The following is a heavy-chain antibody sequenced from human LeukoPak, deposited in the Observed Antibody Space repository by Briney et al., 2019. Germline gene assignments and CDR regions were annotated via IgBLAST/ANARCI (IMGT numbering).Heavy chain of an antibody. V-gene: IGHV4-34*01. CDR3: ARSASYYFDY. J-gene: IGHJ4*02. CDR2: INHSGST. Sequence: SETLSLTCAVYGGSFSGYYWSWIRQPPGKGLEWIGEINHSGSTNYNPSLKSRVTISVDTSKIQFSLKLSSVTAADTAVYYCARSASYYFDYWGREPWSPSPQ. CDR1: GGSFSGYY.